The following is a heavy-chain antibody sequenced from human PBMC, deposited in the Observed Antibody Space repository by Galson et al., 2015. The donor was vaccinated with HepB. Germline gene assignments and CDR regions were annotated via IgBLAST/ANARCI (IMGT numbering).Heavy chain of an antibody. Sequence: SLRLSCAASGFTFTDFGMHWVRQAPGKGLEWVALIWFDGTNQYYADSVKGRFTISRDNSKNTLYLQMNSLRAEDTAVYYCARGAHIAVAAFDSWGQGTLVSVSS. CDR3: ARGAHIAVAAFDS. CDR1: GFTFTDFG. CDR2: IWFDGTNQ. D-gene: IGHD2-21*01. V-gene: IGHV3-33*01. J-gene: IGHJ4*02.